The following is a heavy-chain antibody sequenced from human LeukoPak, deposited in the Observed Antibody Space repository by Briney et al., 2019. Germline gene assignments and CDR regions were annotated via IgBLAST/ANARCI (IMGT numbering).Heavy chain of an antibody. CDR1: GGSISSYF. CDR3: ARHRAYSSSSPFDY. V-gene: IGHV4-59*08. CDR2: IYYSGST. J-gene: IGHJ4*02. D-gene: IGHD6-6*01. Sequence: SETLSLTCTVSGGSISSYFWSWIRQPPGKGLEWIGYIYYSGSTNYNPSLKSRVTISVDTSKNQFSLKLSSVTAADTAVYYCARHRAYSSSSPFDYWGQGTLVTVSS.